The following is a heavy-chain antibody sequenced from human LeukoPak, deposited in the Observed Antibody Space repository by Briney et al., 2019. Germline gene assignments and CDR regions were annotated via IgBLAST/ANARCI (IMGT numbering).Heavy chain of an antibody. Sequence: SETLSLTCAVYGGSFSGYYWSWIRQPPGKGLEWSGEINHSGSTNYNPSLKSRFTISIDTSKNQFSLKLSSVTAADTAVYYCARAGGVYWGQGTLVTVSS. CDR2: INHSGST. D-gene: IGHD3-16*01. CDR3: ARAGGVY. J-gene: IGHJ4*02. CDR1: GGSFSGYY. V-gene: IGHV4-34*01.